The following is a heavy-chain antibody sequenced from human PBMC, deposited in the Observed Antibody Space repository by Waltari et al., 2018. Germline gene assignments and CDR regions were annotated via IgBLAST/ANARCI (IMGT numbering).Heavy chain of an antibody. CDR2: ISGSGDNT. Sequence: EVQLLESGGTLVQPGGSLRLSCAPSGFIFRSNGLSWVRQAPGKGLEWVSSISGSGDNTYYADSVKGRFTISRDNSMNTVYLQMNSLRVEDSAVYYCAKDPLNDYGGWDDFWGQGTLVTVSS. CDR1: GFIFRSNG. CDR3: AKDPLNDYGGWDDF. V-gene: IGHV3-23*01. J-gene: IGHJ4*02. D-gene: IGHD4-17*01.